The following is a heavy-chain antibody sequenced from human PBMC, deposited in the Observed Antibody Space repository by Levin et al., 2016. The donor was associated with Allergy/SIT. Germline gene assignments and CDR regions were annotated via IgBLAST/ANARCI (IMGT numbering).Heavy chain of an antibody. CDR1: GDSVTSNRYY. J-gene: IGHJ4*02. Sequence: SETLSLTCTVSGDSVTSNRYYWAWIRQPPGMGLEWIGTIYYSGDTYYNPSLKGRVTISIDTSKNQFSLRLTSVTAADTAAYYCARHGYSGSKLFFDSWGQGTQVTVSS. CDR2: IYYSGDT. CDR3: ARHGYSGSKLFFDS. D-gene: IGHD5-12*01. V-gene: IGHV4-39*01.